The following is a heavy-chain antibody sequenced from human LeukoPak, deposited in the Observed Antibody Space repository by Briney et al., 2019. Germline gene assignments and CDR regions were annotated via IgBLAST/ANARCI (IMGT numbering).Heavy chain of an antibody. J-gene: IGHJ6*02. D-gene: IGHD3-3*01. Sequence: PGGSLRLSCAASGFTFSSYAMSWVRQAPGKGLEWVSAISGSGGSTYYADSVKGRFTISRDNSKNTLYLQMNSLRAEDTAVYYCARGAIFGVVDIYGMDVWGQGTTVTVSS. V-gene: IGHV3-23*01. CDR3: ARGAIFGVVDIYGMDV. CDR2: ISGSGGST. CDR1: GFTFSSYA.